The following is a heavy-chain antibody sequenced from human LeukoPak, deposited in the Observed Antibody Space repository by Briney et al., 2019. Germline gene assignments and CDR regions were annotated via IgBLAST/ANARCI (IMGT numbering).Heavy chain of an antibody. D-gene: IGHD4-23*01. Sequence: SVKVSCKASGYTFTGYYMHWVRQAPGQGLEWMGWINPNSGGTNYAQKFQGRVTMTRDTSISTAYMQLSRLRSHDTAVYYCARGMTTVVTPGVYWGQGTLVTVSS. CDR1: GYTFTGYY. J-gene: IGHJ4*02. V-gene: IGHV1-2*02. CDR3: ARGMTTVVTPGVY. CDR2: INPNSGGT.